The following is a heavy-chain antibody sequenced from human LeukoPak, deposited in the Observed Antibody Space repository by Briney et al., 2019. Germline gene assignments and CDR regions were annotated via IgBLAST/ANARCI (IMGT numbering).Heavy chain of an antibody. CDR3: AREGDIVATISYYFDY. V-gene: IGHV3-30*04. D-gene: IGHD5-12*01. CDR1: GFTFSSYA. J-gene: IGHJ4*02. Sequence: GGSLSLSCAASGFTFSSYAMHRPRQAPGKGLQRVAVISYDGSNKYYADSVKGRFTISRDNSKNTLYLQMNSLRAEDTAVYYCAREGDIVATISYYFDYWGQGTLVTVSS. CDR2: ISYDGSNK.